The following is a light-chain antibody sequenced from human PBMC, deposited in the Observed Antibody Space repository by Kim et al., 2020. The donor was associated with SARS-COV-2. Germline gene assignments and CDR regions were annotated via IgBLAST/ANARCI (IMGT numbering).Light chain of an antibody. CDR1: QSVSSY. V-gene: IGKV3-11*01. Sequence: EIVLTQSPATLSLSPGERATLSCRASQSVSSYLAWYQQKPGQAPRLLIYDASNRATGIPARFSGSGSGTDFTLTISSLEPEDFAVYYCQQRSTCPLPFGRASRL. CDR3: QQRSTCPLP. J-gene: IGKJ5*01. CDR2: DAS.